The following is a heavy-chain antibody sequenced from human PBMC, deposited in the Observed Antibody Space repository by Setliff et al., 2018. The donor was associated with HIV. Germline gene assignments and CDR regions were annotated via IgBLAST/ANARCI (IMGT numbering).Heavy chain of an antibody. V-gene: IGHV4-61*09. CDR1: GDSISSGGYY. CDR2: IYASGRT. Sequence: SETLSLTCTVSGDSISSGGYYWSWIRQPAGKGLEWLVHIYASGRTNYSPSLMSRITISVDTSKNQFSLKLSSVTAADTAVYYCARGHPVGLRRQPPRFGYWGQGTMVTVSS. J-gene: IGHJ4*03. D-gene: IGHD1-1*01. CDR3: ARGHPVGLRRQPPRFGY.